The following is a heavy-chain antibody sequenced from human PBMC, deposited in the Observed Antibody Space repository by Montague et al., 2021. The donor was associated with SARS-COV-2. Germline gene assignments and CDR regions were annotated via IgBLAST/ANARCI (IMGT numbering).Heavy chain of an antibody. Sequence: CAISGDSVSSTSASWNWIRQSPSRGLEWLGRTYYRYWWRSQYQGSLESRITISGDTSKNQFSLQLNSVTPEDTAVYYCASAFYGDHWAFDVWGQGTMVTVSS. CDR1: GDSVSSTSAS. J-gene: IGHJ3*01. V-gene: IGHV6-1*01. CDR3: ASAFYGDHWAFDV. CDR2: TYYRYWWRS. D-gene: IGHD3-3*02.